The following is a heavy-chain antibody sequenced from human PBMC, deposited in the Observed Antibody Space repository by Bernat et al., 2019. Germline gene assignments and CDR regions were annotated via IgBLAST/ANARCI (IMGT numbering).Heavy chain of an antibody. CDR2: IYSGGST. CDR1: GFTVSSNY. D-gene: IGHD5-12*01. V-gene: IGHV3-53*01. CDR3: ARDLNGFSGYDSSPAS. Sequence: EVQLVESGGGLIQPGGSLRLSCAASGFTVSSNYMSWVRQAPGKGLEWVSVIYSGGSTYYADSVKGRFTISRDNSKNTLYLQMNSLRAEDTAVYYCARDLNGFSGYDSSPASRGQGTLVTVSS. J-gene: IGHJ4*02.